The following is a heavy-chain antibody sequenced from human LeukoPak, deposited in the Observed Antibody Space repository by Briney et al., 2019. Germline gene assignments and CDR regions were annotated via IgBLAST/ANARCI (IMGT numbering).Heavy chain of an antibody. CDR3: GRNDAGDY. CDR1: GFTFSDYH. D-gene: IGHD1-1*01. J-gene: IGHJ4*02. CDR2: ISSSGNTT. Sequence: PGGSLRLSCAASGFTFSDYHMSWVRQAPGKGLEWVSYISSSGNTTYYVDSVKGRLTISRDNAKNSLYLQMNSLRAEDTAVYYCGRNDAGDYWAQGTLVTVSS. V-gene: IGHV3-11*04.